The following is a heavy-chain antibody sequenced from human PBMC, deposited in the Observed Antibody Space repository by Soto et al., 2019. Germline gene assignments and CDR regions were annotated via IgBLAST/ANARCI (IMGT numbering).Heavy chain of an antibody. CDR3: ARSPPPTVTMYSRYFDL. J-gene: IGHJ2*01. D-gene: IGHD4-17*01. CDR2: IIPIFGTA. CDR1: GGTFSSYA. Sequence: QVQLVQSGAEVKKPGSSVKVSCKASGGTFSSYAINWVRQAPGQGLEWMGGIIPIFGTANYAQKFQGRVTITADKSTNTDYMGLRSLRSEDTAVYYCARSPPPTVTMYSRYFDLWGRGTLVTVSS. V-gene: IGHV1-69*14.